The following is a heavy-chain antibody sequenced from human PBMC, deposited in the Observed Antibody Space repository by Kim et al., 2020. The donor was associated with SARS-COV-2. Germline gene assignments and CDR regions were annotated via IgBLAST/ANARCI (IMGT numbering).Heavy chain of an antibody. CDR1: SGSFRGYA. CDR3: ARRPSGFDW. V-gene: IGHV4-34*10. J-gene: IGHJ4*01. Sequence: SETLSLTCAVYSGSFRGYAWSWIRQSPGMGLQWIGEINDSGSAKYNPSLKGRLTLSVDASKNQFSLKLFSVTAADTAVYYCARRPSGFDWWGPGSPGTVS. CDR2: INDSGSA. D-gene: IGHD3-10*01.